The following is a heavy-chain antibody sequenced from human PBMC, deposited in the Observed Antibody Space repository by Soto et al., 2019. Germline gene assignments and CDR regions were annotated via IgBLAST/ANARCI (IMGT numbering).Heavy chain of an antibody. V-gene: IGHV4-30-4*01. CDR3: ARGGYDTSGQTFIGWGPDC. CDR2: RYYSGNT. D-gene: IGHD3-22*01. CDR1: GVSITSGSYY. J-gene: IGHJ4*02. Sequence: HVQLQESGPGPVTPSQTLSLSCTVSGVSITSGSYYWTGVRQSPGKGREWIGDRYYSGNTYYNPSLNGRATISVDTSNNQFSLKLTSVTAADTAVYYCARGGYDTSGQTFIGWGPDCWGQGTLVTVSS.